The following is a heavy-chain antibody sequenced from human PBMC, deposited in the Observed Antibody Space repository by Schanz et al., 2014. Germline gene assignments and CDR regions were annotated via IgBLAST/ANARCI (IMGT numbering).Heavy chain of an antibody. D-gene: IGHD5-18*01. CDR2: ITAYNGDT. CDR3: ARGPSQGYSYGHNIGAYYYGMDV. CDR1: GYNITSND. Sequence: QGQLVQSGPEVKEPGASVKVSCKASGYNITSNDVTWVRQATGQGLEWMGWITAYNGDTNYAQKLQGRVTMTADTSTSTAYMELSSLRSEDTAVYYCARGPSQGYSYGHNIGAYYYGMDVWGQGTTGTVSS. J-gene: IGHJ6*02. V-gene: IGHV1-18*01.